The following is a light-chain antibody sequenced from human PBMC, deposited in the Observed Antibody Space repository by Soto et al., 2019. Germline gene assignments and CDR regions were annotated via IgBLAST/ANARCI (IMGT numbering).Light chain of an antibody. CDR1: QSVSSN. CDR3: QQYNNWPPGT. CDR2: GAS. V-gene: IGKV3-15*01. J-gene: IGKJ2*01. Sequence: EIVMTQSPATLSVSPVERATLSCRSSQSVSSNLAWYQQKPGQAPRLLIYGASTRATGIPARFSGSGSGTEFTLTISRLQSEDFEVYYCQQYNNWPPGTFGQGTKLEIK.